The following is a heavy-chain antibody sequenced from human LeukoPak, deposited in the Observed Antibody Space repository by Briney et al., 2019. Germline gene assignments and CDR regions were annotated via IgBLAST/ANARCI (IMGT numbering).Heavy chain of an antibody. J-gene: IGHJ6*02. V-gene: IGHV1-69*04. Sequence: EASVKVSCKASGGTFSSYAISWVRQAPGQGLEWMGRIIPILGIANYAQKFQERVTITRDMSTSTAYMELSSLRSEDTAVYYCAAEEGYGSGPPGPYYYYYGMDVWGQGTTVTVSS. CDR1: GGTFSSYA. D-gene: IGHD3-10*01. CDR3: AAEEGYGSGPPGPYYYYYGMDV. CDR2: IIPILGIA.